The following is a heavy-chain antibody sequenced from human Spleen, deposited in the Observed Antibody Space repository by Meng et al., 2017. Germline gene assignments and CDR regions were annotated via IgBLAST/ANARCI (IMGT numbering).Heavy chain of an antibody. D-gene: IGHD2-2*01. J-gene: IGHJ4*02. Sequence: QVQRQQWGAGLLEPSGTLSLTCAVSGGSIIRSNWWSCVRQPPGKGLEWIGEVFHTGSTNYNPSLKSRVTISVDKSKNHFSLKLTSVTAADTAVYYCARDSSSTSNYYFDYWGQGTLVTVSS. CDR3: ARDSSSTSNYYFDY. CDR2: VFHTGST. V-gene: IGHV4-4*02. CDR1: GGSIIRSNW.